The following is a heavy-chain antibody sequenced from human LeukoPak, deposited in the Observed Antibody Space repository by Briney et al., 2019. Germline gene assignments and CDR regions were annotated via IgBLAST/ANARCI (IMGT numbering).Heavy chain of an antibody. V-gene: IGHV1-58*01. D-gene: IGHD2-2*01. J-gene: IGHJ6*03. Sequence: ASVKVSCKASGFTFTSSAVQWVRQARGQRLEWIGWIVVGSGNTNYAQKFQERVTITRDMSTSTAYMELSSLRSEDTAVYYCAAVGVAPAAHYYYYYMDVWGKGTTVTVSS. CDR3: AAVGVAPAAHYYYYYMDV. CDR2: IVVGSGNT. CDR1: GFTFTSSA.